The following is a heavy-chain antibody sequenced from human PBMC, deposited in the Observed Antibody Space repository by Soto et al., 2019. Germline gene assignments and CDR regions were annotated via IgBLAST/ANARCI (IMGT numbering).Heavy chain of an antibody. J-gene: IGHJ4*02. Sequence: GGSLRLSCAASGFTLRNSRMSWVRQAPGKGLEWVANIKQDGSDTYYVDSVKGRFTISRDDSKNTVYLQMNSLRTEDTALYYCMTDRQYRPAYWGQGTQVTVSS. V-gene: IGHV3-7*05. D-gene: IGHD3-16*02. CDR1: GFTLRNSR. CDR2: IKQDGSDT. CDR3: MTDRQYRPAY.